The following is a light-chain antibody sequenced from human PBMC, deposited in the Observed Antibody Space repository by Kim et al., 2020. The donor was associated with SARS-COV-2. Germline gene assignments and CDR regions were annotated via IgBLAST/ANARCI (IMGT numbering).Light chain of an antibody. CDR3: QAWDSSTVI. CDR2: GES. Sequence: SYELTQPPSVSVSPGQTASITCSGDKLGDKYVCWYQQKPGQSPVLVIYGESKRPSGIPERFSGSNSGNTATLTISGTQAMDEADYYCQAWDSSTVIFGGGTQLTVL. V-gene: IGLV3-1*01. CDR1: KLGDKY. J-gene: IGLJ2*01.